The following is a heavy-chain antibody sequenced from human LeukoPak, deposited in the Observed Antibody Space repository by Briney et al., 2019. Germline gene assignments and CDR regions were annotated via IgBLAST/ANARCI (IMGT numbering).Heavy chain of an antibody. D-gene: IGHD4-23*01. CDR2: IKQDGSEK. CDR1: GFTFSRYW. J-gene: IGHJ4*02. V-gene: IGHV3-7*01. CDR3: ARDTSLGYVYGGNSVGFYFDY. Sequence: GGSLRLSCAASGFTFSRYWMSWVRQPPGKGLEWVANIKQDGSEKFYVDSVKGRFTISRDNAKNSLYLQMNSLRAEDTAVYSCARDTSLGYVYGGNSVGFYFDYWGQGTLVTVSS.